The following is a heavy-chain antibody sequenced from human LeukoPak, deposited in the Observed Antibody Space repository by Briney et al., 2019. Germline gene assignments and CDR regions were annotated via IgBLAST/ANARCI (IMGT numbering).Heavy chain of an antibody. CDR1: GGSIGSSSYY. CDR2: IFRTGST. CDR3: ARRVGFYGSGSLNYFDP. J-gene: IGHJ5*01. D-gene: IGHD3-10*01. V-gene: IGHV4-39*02. Sequence: MASETLSLTCSVSGGSIGSSSYYWGWIRQPPGKGLEWIGSIFRTGSTYYSASLKSRVSISVDTSKNHLALKVTSVTAADTAVYFCARRVGFYGSGSLNYFDPWGQGILVSVSS.